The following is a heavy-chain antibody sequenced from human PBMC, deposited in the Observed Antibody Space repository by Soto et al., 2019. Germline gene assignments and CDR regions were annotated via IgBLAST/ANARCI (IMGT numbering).Heavy chain of an antibody. CDR3: ARDGPRGGITGTTYCWFDP. CDR1: GFTFTGHY. CDR2: INPNSGGT. V-gene: IGHV1-2*02. Sequence: GASVKFSCKASGFTFTGHYIHWVRQAPGQGLEWMGWINPNSGGTSYAQKFQGRVTITRDTSASTAYMELSSLRSEGTAVYYCARDGPRGGITGTTYCWFDPWGQGTLVTVSS. D-gene: IGHD1-7*01. J-gene: IGHJ5*02.